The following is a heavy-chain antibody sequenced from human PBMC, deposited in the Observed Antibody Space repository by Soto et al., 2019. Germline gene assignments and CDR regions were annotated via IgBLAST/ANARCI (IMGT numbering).Heavy chain of an antibody. V-gene: IGHV1-18*01. J-gene: IGHJ4*02. CDR1: GYTFTSYG. CDR2: ITTDKGKT. Sequence: QVQLVQSEPEVKKPGASVKVSCKTSGYTFTSYGISWVRQAPGQGLEWMGWITTDKGKTTYAQKFQGRVTMTTDTSTSKAYMELRSLRSDDTAVYYCATRSPAFDYWGQGTLVTVSS. CDR3: ATRSPAFDY.